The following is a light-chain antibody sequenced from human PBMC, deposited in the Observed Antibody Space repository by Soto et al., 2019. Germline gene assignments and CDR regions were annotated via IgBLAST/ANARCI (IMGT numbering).Light chain of an antibody. Sequence: EIVMTQSPAHLSVSPGERATLSCRASQSVSSNLAWYQQKPGQAPRLLIYGASNRATGIPDRFSGSGSGTDFTLTISRLEPEDFAVYYCQQYGSSGTFGQGTKVDIK. CDR3: QQYGSSGT. CDR1: QSVSSN. V-gene: IGKV3-20*01. J-gene: IGKJ1*01. CDR2: GAS.